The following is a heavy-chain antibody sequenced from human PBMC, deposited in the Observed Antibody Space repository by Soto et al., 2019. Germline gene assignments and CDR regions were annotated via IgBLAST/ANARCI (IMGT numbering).Heavy chain of an antibody. Sequence: QVQLVQSGAEVKKPGSSVKVSCKASGGTFTNYTISWVRQAPGQGLEWMGGIIPMFGTTNHEQKFQGRDTINANKSTTTAHMELSSLGSEDTAVYYCAIGIGIRYFGWPFEYWGQGTLVTVSS. CDR2: IIPMFGTT. CDR1: GGTFTNYT. CDR3: AIGIGIRYFGWPFEY. V-gene: IGHV1-69*06. D-gene: IGHD3-9*01. J-gene: IGHJ4*02.